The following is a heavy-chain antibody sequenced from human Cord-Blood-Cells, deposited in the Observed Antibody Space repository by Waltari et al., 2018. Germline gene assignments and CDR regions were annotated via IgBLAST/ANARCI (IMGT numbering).Heavy chain of an antibody. J-gene: IGHJ4*02. V-gene: IGHV3-30*04. CDR2: ISYDGSNK. CDR1: GFTFSRYA. D-gene: IGHD1-20*01. CDR3: ARGFNWNYFDY. Sequence: QVQLVESGGGVVQPGRSLRLSCAASGFTFSRYAMPWVRQAPGKGLEWVAVISYDGSNKYYADSVKGRFTISRDNSKNTLYLQMNSLRAEDTAVYYCARGFNWNYFDYWGQGTLVTVSS.